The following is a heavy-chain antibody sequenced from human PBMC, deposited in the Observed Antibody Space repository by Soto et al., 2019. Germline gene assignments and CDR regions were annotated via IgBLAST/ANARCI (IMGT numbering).Heavy chain of an antibody. J-gene: IGHJ4*02. Sequence: GGSLRLSCAASGFTVSSNYMSWVRQAPGKGLEWVSVIYSGGSTYYADSVKGRFTICRDSSKNTLYLQMNSLRAEDTAVYYCARLMTTVTINDYWGQGTLVTVSS. CDR1: GFTVSSNY. V-gene: IGHV3-53*01. CDR2: IYSGGST. CDR3: ARLMTTVTINDY. D-gene: IGHD4-17*01.